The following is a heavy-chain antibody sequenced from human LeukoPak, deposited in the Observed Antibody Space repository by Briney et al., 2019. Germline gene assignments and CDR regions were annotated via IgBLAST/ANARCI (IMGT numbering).Heavy chain of an antibody. V-gene: IGHV3-23*01. CDR1: GFTFSNYA. Sequence: GGSLRLSCVVSGFTFSNYAMSWVRQAPGKGLEWVSAMSGGGGSTNYADSVKGRFTISRDNFKNTLYLQMNSLRAEDTAVHYCAKDRGVIFDSYFDYWGQGTLVTVSS. D-gene: IGHD3/OR15-3a*01. CDR2: MSGGGGST. CDR3: AKDRGVIFDSYFDY. J-gene: IGHJ4*02.